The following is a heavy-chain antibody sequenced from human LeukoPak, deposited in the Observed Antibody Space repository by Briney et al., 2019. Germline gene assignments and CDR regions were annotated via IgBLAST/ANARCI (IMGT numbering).Heavy chain of an antibody. CDR3: ARAPMGAAALY. Sequence: GASVKVSCKASGYTFTNFDINWVRQAPGQGLEWMGWMNPVSVNAGSAQKFQGRVTLTRDTSISTAYMELSSLRSDDTAFYYCARAPMGAAALYWGQGTLVTVSS. J-gene: IGHJ4*02. V-gene: IGHV1-8*01. D-gene: IGHD6-13*01. CDR1: GYTFTNFD. CDR2: MNPVSVNA.